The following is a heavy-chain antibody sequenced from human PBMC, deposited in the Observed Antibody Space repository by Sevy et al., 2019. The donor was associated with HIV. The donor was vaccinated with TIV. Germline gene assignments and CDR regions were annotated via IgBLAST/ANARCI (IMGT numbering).Heavy chain of an antibody. CDR2: ISSSGSSI. CDR3: TRNGGAFDNGFDP. V-gene: IGHV3-48*03. D-gene: IGHD2-8*01. J-gene: IGHJ5*02. CDR1: GFTFSSYD. Sequence: GGSLRLSCTASGFTFSSYDIDWVRQAPGKGLEWVSKISSSGSSIYYADSVKGRFTISRDNAKNSLNLQMNSLRAEDTAVYYCTRNGGAFDNGFDPWGQGTLVTVSS.